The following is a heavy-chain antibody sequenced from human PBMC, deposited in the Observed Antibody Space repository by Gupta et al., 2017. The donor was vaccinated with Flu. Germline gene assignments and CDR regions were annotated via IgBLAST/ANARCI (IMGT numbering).Heavy chain of an antibody. D-gene: IGHD2-15*01. CDR2: IWYDENYK. V-gene: IGHV3-33*03. Sequence: QVQLVQSAGGVVQPGGSLRLYCDASGFTFSSYGMNWVRQVPGKGLEWVAVIWYDENYKYYADSVKGRFTISRDNSKDTVYLQMNSLRAEDTAVYYCAKSLYCSGGACYSSADHWGQGTLVTVSS. CDR3: AKSLYCSGGACYSSADH. J-gene: IGHJ4*02. CDR1: GFTFSSYG.